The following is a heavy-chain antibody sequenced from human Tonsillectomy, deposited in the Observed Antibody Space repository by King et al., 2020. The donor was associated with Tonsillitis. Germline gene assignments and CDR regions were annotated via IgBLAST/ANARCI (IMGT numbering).Heavy chain of an antibody. Sequence: QLVQSGGEVKKPGASVHVSCKTTDHSFANYGVSWVRQAPGLGPEWIGWISAYNGNTQYAPRFQDRITLTTDTSTNTAGMELRSLRSDDTAVYYCAGDFQRKMGTPSIMHFWGQGTLVTVSS. J-gene: IGHJ4*02. D-gene: IGHD5-24*01. CDR2: ISAYNGNT. CDR3: AGDFQRKMGTPSIMHF. V-gene: IGHV1-18*04. CDR1: DHSFANYG.